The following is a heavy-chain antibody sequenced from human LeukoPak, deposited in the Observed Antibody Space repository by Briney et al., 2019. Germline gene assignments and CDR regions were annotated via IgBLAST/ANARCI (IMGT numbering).Heavy chain of an antibody. CDR3: ALRGGIAAAGFDY. CDR2: IYYSGST. Sequence: SETLSLTCTVSGGSISSGDYYWSWIRQPPGKGLEWIGYIYYSGSTYYNPSLKSRVTISVDTSKNQFSLKLSSVTAADTAVYYCALRGGIAAAGFDYWGQGTLVTVSS. V-gene: IGHV4-30-4*08. D-gene: IGHD6-13*01. J-gene: IGHJ4*02. CDR1: GGSISSGDYY.